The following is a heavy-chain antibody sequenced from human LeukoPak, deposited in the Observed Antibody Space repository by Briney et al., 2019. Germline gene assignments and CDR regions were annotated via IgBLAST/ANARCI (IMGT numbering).Heavy chain of an antibody. V-gene: IGHV3-11*01. CDR3: ARGGAHGMDV. CDR2: ISGVADVI. D-gene: IGHD1-26*01. J-gene: IGHJ6*02. CDR1: GFTFSDYD. Sequence: GGSLRLSCAASGFTFSDYDMTWIRQVPGKGLEWVSYISGVADVIYYADSVKGRFTISRDNAKSSVYLQMNSLRAEDAALYYCARGGAHGMDVWGQGTTVTVSS.